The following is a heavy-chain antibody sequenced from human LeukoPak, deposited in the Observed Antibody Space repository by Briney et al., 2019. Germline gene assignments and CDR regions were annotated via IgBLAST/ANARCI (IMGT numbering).Heavy chain of an antibody. CDR2: ISSSGSTI. J-gene: IGHJ4*02. V-gene: IGHV3-11*04. Sequence: PGGSLRLSCAASRFTFSDYYMSWIRQAPGKGLEWVSYISSSGSTIYYADSVKGRFTISRDNSKNTLYLQMNSLRAEDTAVYYCAKDFTVAGFFDYWGQGTLVTVSS. CDR3: AKDFTVAGFFDY. CDR1: RFTFSDYY. D-gene: IGHD6-19*01.